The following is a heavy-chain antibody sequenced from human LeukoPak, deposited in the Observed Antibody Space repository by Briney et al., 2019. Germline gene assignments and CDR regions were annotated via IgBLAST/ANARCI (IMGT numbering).Heavy chain of an antibody. V-gene: IGHV4-38-2*01. J-gene: IGHJ5*02. Sequence: SETLSLTCAVSGGSISSGYYWGWIRQPPGKGLEWIGNIYHSGRTYYNPSLKSRVTISVDKSKNQFSLKLSSVTAAGTAVYYCATRYLSIEAVFDPGGQGTRVTVS. CDR1: GGSISSGYY. D-gene: IGHD2-2*01. CDR2: IYHSGRT. CDR3: ATRYLSIEAVFDP.